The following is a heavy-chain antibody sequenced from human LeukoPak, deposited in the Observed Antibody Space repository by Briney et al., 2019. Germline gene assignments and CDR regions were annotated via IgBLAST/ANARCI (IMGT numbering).Heavy chain of an antibody. J-gene: IGHJ4*02. V-gene: IGHV4-59*08. CDR2: IYYTGST. D-gene: IGHD6-13*01. CDR1: GGSISSYY. Sequence: PSETLSLTCTVSGGSISSYYWSWIRQPPGKGLEWIGYIYYTGSTNYSPSLKSRVTISVDTSKNQFSLKLSSVTAADTAVYYCARPGGDRIYSSFDYWGQGTLVTVSS. CDR3: ARPGGDRIYSSFDY.